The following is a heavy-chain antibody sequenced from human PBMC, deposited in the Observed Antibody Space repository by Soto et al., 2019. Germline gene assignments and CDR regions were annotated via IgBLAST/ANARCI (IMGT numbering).Heavy chain of an antibody. J-gene: IGHJ4*02. Sequence: ASVKVSCKASGYTFTSYAMHWVRQAPGQRLEWMGWINAGNGNTKYSQKFQGRVTITRDTSASTAYMELSSLRSEDTAVYYCARDPAIFGVVPFDYWGQGTLVTVSS. D-gene: IGHD3-3*01. CDR3: ARDPAIFGVVPFDY. CDR1: GYTFTSYA. V-gene: IGHV1-3*01. CDR2: INAGNGNT.